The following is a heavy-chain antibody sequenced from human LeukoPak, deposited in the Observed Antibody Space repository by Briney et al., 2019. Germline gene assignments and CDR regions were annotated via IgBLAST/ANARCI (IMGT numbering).Heavy chain of an antibody. CDR1: GGSFSGYY. Sequence: SETLSLTCAVYGGSFSGYYWSWIRQPPGKGLEWIGEINHSGSTNYNPSLKSRVPISVDTSKNQFSLKLSSVTAADTAVYYCARVGSSWSLDYWGQGTLVTVSS. CDR3: ARVGSSWSLDY. D-gene: IGHD6-13*01. CDR2: INHSGST. V-gene: IGHV4-34*01. J-gene: IGHJ4*02.